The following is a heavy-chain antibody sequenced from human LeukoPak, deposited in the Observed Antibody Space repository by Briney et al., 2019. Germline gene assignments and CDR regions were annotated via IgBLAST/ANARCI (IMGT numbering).Heavy chain of an antibody. CDR1: GYTFTGYY. D-gene: IGHD3-22*01. J-gene: IGHJ6*03. CDR2: INPNSGGT. CDR3: ARGSYYDSRTPYYYYYYMDV. Sequence: GASVKVSCKASGYTFTGYYMHWVRQAPGQGLEWMGRINPNSGGTNYAQKFQGRVTMTRDTSISTAYMELSRLRSDDTAVYYCARGSYYDSRTPYYYYYYMDVWGKGTTITVSS. V-gene: IGHV1-2*06.